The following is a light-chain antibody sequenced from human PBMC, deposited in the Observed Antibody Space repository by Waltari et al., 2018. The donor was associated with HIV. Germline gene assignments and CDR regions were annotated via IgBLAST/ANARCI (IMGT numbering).Light chain of an antibody. J-gene: IGLJ2*01. CDR1: SSDIGAYNF. Sequence: QSDLTQPASVSGSPGQSITISCIGSSSDIGAYNFASWYQQRPGKAPKLMIYEVSDRPSGSSNRFSGSKSGITASLTISGLQADDEADYYCASYTRSGILLFGGGTRLTVL. CDR3: ASYTRSGILL. CDR2: EVS. V-gene: IGLV2-14*01.